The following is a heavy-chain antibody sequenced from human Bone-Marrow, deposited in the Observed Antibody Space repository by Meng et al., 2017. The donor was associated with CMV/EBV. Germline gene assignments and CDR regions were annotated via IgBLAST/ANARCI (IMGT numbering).Heavy chain of an antibody. J-gene: IGHJ6*02. D-gene: IGHD6-13*01. CDR2: IYPVDSDT. CDR3: AGLGYSSSRLPFMRVSQYGIDV. Sequence: GESLKISCKGSGYSFTSYWIGWVRQMPGKGLEWMGIIYPVDSDTRYSPSFQGQVTIPADKSINTAYLQWSSLKASDTAMYYCAGLGYSSSRLPFMRVSQYGIDVWGQGTTVTVSS. CDR1: GYSFTSYW. V-gene: IGHV5-51*01.